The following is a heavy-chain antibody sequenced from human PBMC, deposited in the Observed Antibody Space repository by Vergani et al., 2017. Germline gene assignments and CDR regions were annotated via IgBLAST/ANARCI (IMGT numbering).Heavy chain of an antibody. V-gene: IGHV3-23*01. Sequence: EVQLLESGGGLVQPGGSLRLSCAASGFTFSSYAMSWVRQAPGKGLEWVSAISGSGGSTYYADSVKGRFTISRDNSKITLYLQMNSQRTEDTAVYYCARVGITFGGVIVIRRPFDYWGQGTLVTVSS. CDR1: GFTFSSYA. CDR2: ISGSGGST. J-gene: IGHJ4*02. D-gene: IGHD3-16*02. CDR3: ARVGITFGGVIVIRRPFDY.